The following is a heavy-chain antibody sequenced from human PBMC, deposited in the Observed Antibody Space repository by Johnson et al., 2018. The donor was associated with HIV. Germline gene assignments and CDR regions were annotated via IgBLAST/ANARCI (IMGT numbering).Heavy chain of an antibody. CDR3: VKGGEWGATDAFDV. J-gene: IGHJ3*01. D-gene: IGHD3-16*01. CDR2: ISHDGSEK. V-gene: IGHV3-7*01. Sequence: VQLVESGGGLVKPGGSLRLSCAASGFTFSNDWMSWVRQAPGKGLEWVAVISHDGSEKYYVDSVKGRFTISRDNAKNSMDLQMNSLRPEDTAVYYCVKGGEWGATDAFDVWGQGTMVTVSS. CDR1: GFTFSNDW.